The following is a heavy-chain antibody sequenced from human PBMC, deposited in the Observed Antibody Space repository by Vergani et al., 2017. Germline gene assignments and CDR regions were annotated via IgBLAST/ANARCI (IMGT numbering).Heavy chain of an antibody. CDR3: ATGGHYYDN. J-gene: IGHJ3*02. CDR1: GFTFSSYG. V-gene: IGHV3-33*01. Sequence: QVQLVESGGGVVQPGRSLRLSCAASGFTFSSYGMHWVRQAPGKGLEWVAVIWYDGSNKYYADSVKGRFTISRDNSKNTLYLQMNSLRAEDTAVYYCATGGHYYDNWGQGTMVTVSS. D-gene: IGHD3-22*01. CDR2: IWYDGSNK.